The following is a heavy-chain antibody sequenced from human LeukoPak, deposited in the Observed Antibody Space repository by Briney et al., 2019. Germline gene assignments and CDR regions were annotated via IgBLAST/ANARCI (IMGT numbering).Heavy chain of an antibody. J-gene: IGHJ5*01. D-gene: IGHD1-26*01. CDR3: ARRSLSGATTGYYYDS. CDR2: INWNGDNP. Sequence: GGSLRLSCEASGFTFEDYGMTWVRQRPGRGLEYVAEINWNGDNPVYENSLRGRFTISRNNAKNSVSLQMNSLRVEDTAFYYCARRSLSGATTGYYYDSWGQGTLVAVSS. V-gene: IGHV3-20*04. CDR1: GFTFEDYG.